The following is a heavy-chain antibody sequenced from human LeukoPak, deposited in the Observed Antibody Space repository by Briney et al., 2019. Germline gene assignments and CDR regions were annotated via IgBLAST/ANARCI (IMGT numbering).Heavy chain of an antibody. CDR2: INPNSGGT. D-gene: IGHD3-3*01. J-gene: IGHJ3*02. CDR3: AKAQFLEWLFDAFDI. CDR1: GYTFTGYY. Sequence: GASVKVSCKASGYTFTGYYMHWVRQAPGQGLEWMGWINPNSGGTNYAQKFQGRVTMTRDTSISTAYMELSRLRSDDTAVYYCAKAQFLEWLFDAFDIWGQGTMVTVSS. V-gene: IGHV1-2*02.